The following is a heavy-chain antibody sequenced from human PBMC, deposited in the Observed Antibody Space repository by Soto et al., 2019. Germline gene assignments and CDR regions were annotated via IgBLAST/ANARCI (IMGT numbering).Heavy chain of an antibody. V-gene: IGHV3-13*01. CDR1: GFTFSSYD. J-gene: IGHJ3*02. CDR3: ARGVAAEGGDAVEI. D-gene: IGHD6-13*01. CDR2: IGSTGDT. Sequence: EVQLVESGGGLVQPGGSLRLSCAASGFTFSSYDMHWVRQVRGEGLEWVSGIGSTGDTYYPDSVKGRFIISRENAKNSLYLQMNSLRAGDTAVYYCARGVAAEGGDAVEIWGQGTMVIVSS.